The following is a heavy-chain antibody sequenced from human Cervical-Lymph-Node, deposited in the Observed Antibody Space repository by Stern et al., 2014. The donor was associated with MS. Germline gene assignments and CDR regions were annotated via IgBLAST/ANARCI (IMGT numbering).Heavy chain of an antibody. D-gene: IGHD6-6*01. CDR3: ARHRYSRSPGEFDP. Sequence: VHLVESGAEVKKPGSSVKVSCKASGGTFTSYSISWVRQAPGQGLEWMGRISPMVAITNYAQKFQGRVRIIADESTSTVSMELSSLRSEDTAVYYCARHRYSRSPGEFDPWGQGTLVTVSS. CDR1: GGTFTSYS. J-gene: IGHJ5*02. V-gene: IGHV1-69*09. CDR2: ISPMVAIT.